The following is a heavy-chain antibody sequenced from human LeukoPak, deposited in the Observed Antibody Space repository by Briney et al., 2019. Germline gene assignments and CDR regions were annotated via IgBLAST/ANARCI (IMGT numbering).Heavy chain of an antibody. J-gene: IGHJ4*02. V-gene: IGHV3-30*01. CDR2: ISYDGTNK. CDR3: ARDRSLSSFGELFL. CDR1: GFTFRTYA. Sequence: GGSLRLSCAASGFTFRTYAVHWVRQAPGKGLDWVAVISYDGTNKYYADSVKGRFTISRDNSKNTLYLQMNTLRSEDTALYYCARDRSLSSFGELFLWGQGTLVTVSS. D-gene: IGHD3-10*01.